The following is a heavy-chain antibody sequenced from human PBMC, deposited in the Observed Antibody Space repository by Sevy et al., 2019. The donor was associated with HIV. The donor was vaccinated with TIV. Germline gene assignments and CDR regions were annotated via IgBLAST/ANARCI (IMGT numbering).Heavy chain of an antibody. J-gene: IGHJ4*02. Sequence: GGSLRLSCAASGFTFTSYGMLWVRQAPGTGLEWVAIIWYDGTNKFYGNSVKGRFTISRANPKNTVYLHMNSLRDDDTAVYYCARAPPTINSHSRGDYWGQGTLVTVSS. CDR3: ARAPPTINSHSRGDY. V-gene: IGHV3-33*07. D-gene: IGHD4-4*01. CDR2: IWYDGTNK. CDR1: GFTFTSYG.